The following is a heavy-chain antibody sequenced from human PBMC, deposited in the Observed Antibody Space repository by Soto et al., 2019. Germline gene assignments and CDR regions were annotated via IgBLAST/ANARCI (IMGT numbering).Heavy chain of an antibody. CDR1: GFTFSTYS. Sequence: EVQLVEFGGGLVQPGGSLRLSCVASGFTFSTYSMTWVRQAPGKGLEWVSYISSSSGIIYYADSVQGRFSISRDNAKNSLYLQMNSLRDEDTAVYYCARIDGTFDIWGQGTMVTVSS. J-gene: IGHJ3*02. V-gene: IGHV3-48*02. CDR3: ARIDGTFDI. CDR2: ISSSSGII. D-gene: IGHD1-1*01.